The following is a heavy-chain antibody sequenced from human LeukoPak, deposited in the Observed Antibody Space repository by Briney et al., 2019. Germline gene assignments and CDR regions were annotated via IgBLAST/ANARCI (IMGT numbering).Heavy chain of an antibody. J-gene: IGHJ3*02. D-gene: IGHD3-9*01. Sequence: PSETLSLTCTVSGGSTSGYYWTWIRQPPGEGLEWIGYIYDSRSTNYNPSLNSRVTISADASKNQFSLKLNSVTAADTAVYYCARRNVLTEGEAFDIWGQGTMVTVSS. CDR2: IYDSRST. CDR3: ARRNVLTEGEAFDI. V-gene: IGHV4-59*08. CDR1: GGSTSGYY.